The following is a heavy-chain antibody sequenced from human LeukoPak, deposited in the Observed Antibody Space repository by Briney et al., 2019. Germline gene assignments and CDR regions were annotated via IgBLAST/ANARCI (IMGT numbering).Heavy chain of an antibody. CDR1: GFTFSSYA. V-gene: IGHV3-30*04. J-gene: IGHJ4*02. D-gene: IGHD3-22*01. Sequence: GSLRLSCAASGFTFSSYAMHWVRQAPGHGLEGVADISYDGTNKDCADSVKGRFTISSDNSKNTLYLQMNSLRGGDTAVYHCPRDFSASGYYDSRGYYYGYYFDYWGQGTLVTVSS. CDR2: ISYDGTNK. CDR3: PRDFSASGYYDSRGYYYGYYFDY.